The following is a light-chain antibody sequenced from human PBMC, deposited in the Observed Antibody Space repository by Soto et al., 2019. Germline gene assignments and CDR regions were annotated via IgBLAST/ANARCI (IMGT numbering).Light chain of an antibody. CDR2: DAS. J-gene: IGKJ5*01. CDR3: QQSYSTPIT. V-gene: IGKV1-39*01. CDR1: QSISAY. Sequence: SRSKLPEFPARRATLPSRASQSISAYLTWYQQKPGQAPKLLIYDASTLATGIPARFSGSGSGTDFTLTISSLQPEDFATYYCQQSYSTPITSCQGTRLEIK.